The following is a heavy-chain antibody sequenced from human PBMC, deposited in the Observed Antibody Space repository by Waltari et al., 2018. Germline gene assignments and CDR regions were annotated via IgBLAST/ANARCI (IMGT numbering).Heavy chain of an antibody. Sequence: QVHLQQWGAGLLKASETLSLTCAVDGGSFRGYYWSWVRQPPGKGLEWIGEINQAGNTNFNPSLKSRVVISEDTSKSQFYLKLTFVTAADTGVYYCARLEDCSGGNCYSANNHPVDVWGQGTSVTVSS. J-gene: IGHJ6*02. CDR2: INQAGNT. CDR1: GGSFRGYY. V-gene: IGHV4-34*01. CDR3: ARLEDCSGGNCYSANNHPVDV. D-gene: IGHD2-15*01.